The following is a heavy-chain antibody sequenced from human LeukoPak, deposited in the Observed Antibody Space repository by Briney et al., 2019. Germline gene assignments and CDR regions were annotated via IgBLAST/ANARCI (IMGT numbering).Heavy chain of an antibody. V-gene: IGHV7-4-1*02. D-gene: IGHD4-11*01. J-gene: IGHJ4*02. CDR1: GYTFTNYP. CDR3: ARDAGYGNYVFDY. CDR2: INTNTGNP. Sequence: ASVNVSCKASGYTFTNYPMNWLRQAPGQGLEWMGWINTNTGNPTYAQGFTGRFVFSLDTSVSTAYLQISSLKAEDTAVYYCARDAGYGNYVFDYWGQGTLVTVSS.